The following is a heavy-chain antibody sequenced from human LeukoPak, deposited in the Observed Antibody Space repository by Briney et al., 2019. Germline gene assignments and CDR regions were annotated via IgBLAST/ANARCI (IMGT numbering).Heavy chain of an antibody. CDR1: GYTFTDYY. Sequence: ASVKVSCKSSGYTFTDYYIHWVRQAPGQGLEWMGWINPKTGGTNYAPKFQGSVTMTRDTSISTAYMELSRLRSDDTAVFYCARTLRFSPLDYWGQGTLVTVSP. D-gene: IGHD2/OR15-2a*01. V-gene: IGHV1-2*02. J-gene: IGHJ4*02. CDR3: ARTLRFSPLDY. CDR2: INPKTGGT.